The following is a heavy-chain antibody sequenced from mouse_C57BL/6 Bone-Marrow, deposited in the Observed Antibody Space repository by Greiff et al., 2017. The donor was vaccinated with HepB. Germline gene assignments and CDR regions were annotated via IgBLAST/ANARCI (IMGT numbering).Heavy chain of an antibody. CDR2: IYPSDSET. CDR1: GYTFTSYW. Sequence: VQLQQPGAELVRPGSSVKLSCKASGYTFTSYWMDWVKQRPGQGLEWIGNIYPSDSETHYNQKFKDKATLTVDKSSSTAYMQLSSLTSEDSAVYYCVSHYYGSSLYWYFDVWGTGTTVTVSS. J-gene: IGHJ1*03. V-gene: IGHV1-61*01. D-gene: IGHD1-1*01. CDR3: VSHYYGSSLYWYFDV.